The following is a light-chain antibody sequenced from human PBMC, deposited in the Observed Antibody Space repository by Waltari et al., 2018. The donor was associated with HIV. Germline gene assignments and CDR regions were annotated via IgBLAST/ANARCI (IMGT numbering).Light chain of an antibody. CDR1: RSDVGYYNY. CDR2: VVT. J-gene: IGLJ3*02. CDR3: CSYTTSITFV. Sequence: QTALTQPAPVFGSSGQSIPISCTGSRSDVGYYNYVSWYQQHLGKAPRLIIFVVTHRPSGVSLRFSGSKSGNTASLTFSGLQPENEADYYCCSYTTSITFVFGGGTKLTVL. V-gene: IGLV2-14*03.